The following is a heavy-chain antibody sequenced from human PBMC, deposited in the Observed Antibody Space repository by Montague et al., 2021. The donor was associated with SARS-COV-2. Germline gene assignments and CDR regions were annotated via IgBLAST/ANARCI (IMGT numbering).Heavy chain of an antibody. Sequence: SLRLSCAASGFTFSSYSMNWVRQAPGKELEWVSSISSSSSYIHYADSVKGRFTISRDNAKNSLYLQMNSLRAEDTAVYYCARGDYDFWSGRAEYFQHWGQGTLVTVSS. V-gene: IGHV3-21*01. D-gene: IGHD3-3*01. J-gene: IGHJ1*01. CDR2: ISSSSSYI. CDR1: GFTFSSYS. CDR3: ARGDYDFWSGRAEYFQH.